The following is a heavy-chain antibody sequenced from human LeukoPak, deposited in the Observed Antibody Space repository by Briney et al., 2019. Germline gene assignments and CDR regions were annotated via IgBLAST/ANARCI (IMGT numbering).Heavy chain of an antibody. CDR2: ISAYNGNT. CDR3: ARGSEYSSSSWFDP. D-gene: IGHD6-6*01. CDR1: GYTFTSYG. Sequence: PEASVKVSCKASGYTFTSYGISWVRQAPGQGLEWMGWISAYNGNTNYAQKLQGRVAMTTDTSTSTAYMELSSLRSEDTAVYYCARGSEYSSSSWFDPWGQGTLVTVSS. V-gene: IGHV1-18*01. J-gene: IGHJ5*02.